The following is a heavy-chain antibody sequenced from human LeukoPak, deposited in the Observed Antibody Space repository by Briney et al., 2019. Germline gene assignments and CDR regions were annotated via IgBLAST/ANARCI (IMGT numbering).Heavy chain of an antibody. Sequence: GGPLRLSCAASGFTFRNHWMHWVRQAPGKGLVWVSGINSDGSSTSYADSVKGRFTISRDNAKNTLYLQMNSLRAEDTAVYYCAKEGSYYFDYWGQGTLVTVSS. D-gene: IGHD1-26*01. CDR1: GFTFRNHW. J-gene: IGHJ4*02. CDR2: INSDGSST. CDR3: AKEGSYYFDY. V-gene: IGHV3-74*01.